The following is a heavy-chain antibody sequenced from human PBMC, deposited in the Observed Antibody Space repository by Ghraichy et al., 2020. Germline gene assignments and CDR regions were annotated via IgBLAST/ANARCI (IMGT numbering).Heavy chain of an antibody. V-gene: IGHV3-30*04. Sequence: GGSLRLSCAASGFTFDSHAMHWVRQAPGKGLEWVALISYDGSNTHYADSVKGRFTISRDNSKNTLYLQVNSLRPEDTAVYYCARPPLGDPPYFDYWGQGTLVTVSS. CDR2: ISYDGSNT. D-gene: IGHD4-17*01. CDR1: GFTFDSHA. CDR3: ARPPLGDPPYFDY. J-gene: IGHJ4*02.